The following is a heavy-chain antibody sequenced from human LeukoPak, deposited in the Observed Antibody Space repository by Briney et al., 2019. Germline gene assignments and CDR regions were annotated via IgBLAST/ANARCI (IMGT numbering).Heavy chain of an antibody. D-gene: IGHD1-1*01. CDR3: ARAPGTGTNPFAFDI. V-gene: IGHV3-NL1*01. CDR2: ISRQSGAST. CDR1: GFTFSSYD. Sequence: AGGSLRLSCAASGFTFSSYDMYWVRQAPGKGLGCVASISRQSGASTYYAASVEGRFTISRDNSKNTLYLQMNSLRAEDTAVYYCARAPGTGTNPFAFDIWGQGTMVTVSS. J-gene: IGHJ3*02.